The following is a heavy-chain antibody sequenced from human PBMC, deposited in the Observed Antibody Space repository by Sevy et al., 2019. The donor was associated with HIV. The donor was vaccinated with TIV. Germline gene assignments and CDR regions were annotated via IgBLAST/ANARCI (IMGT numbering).Heavy chain of an antibody. CDR1: GFIFTSYG. CDR2: ISADGGVK. D-gene: IGHD3-22*01. Sequence: GGSLRLSCVASGFIFTSYGIHWVRQAPGRGLEWVAIISADGGVKYYADSVKGRFTISRDNSDNTLSLQMNSLRTEESALYYCARENYYDSTSLGSFDVWGQGTMVTVSS. CDR3: ARENYYDSTSLGSFDV. J-gene: IGHJ3*01. V-gene: IGHV3-30*03.